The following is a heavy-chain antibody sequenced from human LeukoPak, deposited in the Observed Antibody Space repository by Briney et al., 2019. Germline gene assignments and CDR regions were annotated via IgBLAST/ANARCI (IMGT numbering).Heavy chain of an antibody. CDR3: AKDFSSSWYRGFDY. D-gene: IGHD6-13*01. Sequence: PGGYLRLSCAASAFTFSSYGMHWVRQAPGKGLEWVAVISYDGSNKYYAYSVKSRFTISRDNSKNTLYLQMNSLRAEDTAVYYCAKDFSSSWYRGFDYWGQGTLVTVSS. J-gene: IGHJ4*02. CDR2: ISYDGSNK. V-gene: IGHV3-30*18. CDR1: AFTFSSYG.